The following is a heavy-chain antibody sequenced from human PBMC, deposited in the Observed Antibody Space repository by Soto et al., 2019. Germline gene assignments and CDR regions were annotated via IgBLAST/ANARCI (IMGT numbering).Heavy chain of an antibody. J-gene: IGHJ3*02. CDR2: IIPIFGTA. V-gene: IGHV1-69*13. CDR3: ARAEVATTPEGAFDI. D-gene: IGHD5-12*01. CDR1: GGTFSSYA. Sequence: SVKVSGKASGGTFSSYAISWVRKAPGQGLEWMGGIIPIFGTANYAQKFQGRVKITADESTSTAYMELSSLRSEDTAVYYCARAEVATTPEGAFDIWGQGTMVTVPS.